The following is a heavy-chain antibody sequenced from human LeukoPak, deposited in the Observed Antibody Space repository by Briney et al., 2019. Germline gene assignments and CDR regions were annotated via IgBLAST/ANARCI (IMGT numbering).Heavy chain of an antibody. CDR3: ARSEMATILVDY. Sequence: SETLSLTCTVSGGSISSYYWSWIRQPPGKGLEWIGYIYYSGSTNYNPSLKSRVTISVDTSKNQFSLNLSSVTAADTAVYYCARSEMATILVDYWGQGTLVTVSS. CDR2: IYYSGST. V-gene: IGHV4-59*01. D-gene: IGHD5-24*01. CDR1: GGSISSYY. J-gene: IGHJ4*02.